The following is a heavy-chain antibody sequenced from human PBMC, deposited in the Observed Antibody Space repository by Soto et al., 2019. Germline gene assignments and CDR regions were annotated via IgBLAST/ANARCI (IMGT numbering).Heavy chain of an antibody. CDR3: ARASRLERDAFDI. CDR2: IYYTGST. Sequence: SETLSLTCTVSGVSISSGGYYWSWIRQHPGKGLEWIGYIYYTGSTYYNPSLKSRVTMSLDTSKNQFSLKLSSVTAADTAVYYCARASRLERDAFDIWGQGTMVTVSS. J-gene: IGHJ3*02. V-gene: IGHV4-31*03. CDR1: GVSISSGGYY. D-gene: IGHD1-1*01.